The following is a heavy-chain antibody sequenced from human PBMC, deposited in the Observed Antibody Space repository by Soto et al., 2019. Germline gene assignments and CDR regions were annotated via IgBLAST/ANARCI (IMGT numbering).Heavy chain of an antibody. V-gene: IGHV4-34*01. CDR3: ASECIVPFNLDV. CDR2: INHSGST. J-gene: IGHJ6*04. CDR1: GGSFSGYY. D-gene: IGHD3-16*02. Sequence: SDTLSLTCAVFGGSFSGYYWSWIRQPPGKGLEWIGEINHSGSTNYNPSLKSRVTISVDTSKNQFSLKLSSVTAADTAVYYCASECIVPFNLDVWGKGTTVPVSS.